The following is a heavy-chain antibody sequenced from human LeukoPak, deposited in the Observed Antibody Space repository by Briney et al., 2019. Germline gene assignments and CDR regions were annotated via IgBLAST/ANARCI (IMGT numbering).Heavy chain of an antibody. Sequence: SETLSLTCTVSGGSISSSSYYWGWIRQPPGKGLEWIGSIYYSGSTYYNPSLKSRVTISVDTSKNQSSLKLSSVTAADTAVYYCARQGYYDSSGLLYRQPHDFDYWGQGTLVTVSS. V-gene: IGHV4-39*01. J-gene: IGHJ4*02. CDR2: IYYSGST. D-gene: IGHD3-22*01. CDR1: GGSISSSSYY. CDR3: ARQGYYDSSGLLYRQPHDFDY.